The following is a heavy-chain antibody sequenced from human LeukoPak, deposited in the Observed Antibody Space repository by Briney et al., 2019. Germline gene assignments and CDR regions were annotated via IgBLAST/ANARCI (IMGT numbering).Heavy chain of an antibody. V-gene: IGHV1-69*01. CDR1: GGTFSSYA. D-gene: IGHD4-17*01. J-gene: IGHJ3*02. Sequence: SVKVSCKASGGTFSSYAISWVRQAPGQGLEWMGGIIPIFGTANYAQKFQGRVTITADESTSTAYMELSSLRSEDTAVYYCARTYDYGDQLPTGAFDIWGQGTMVTVSS. CDR3: ARTYDYGDQLPTGAFDI. CDR2: IIPIFGTA.